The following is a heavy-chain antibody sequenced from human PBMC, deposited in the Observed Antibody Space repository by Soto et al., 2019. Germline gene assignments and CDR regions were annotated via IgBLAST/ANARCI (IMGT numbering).Heavy chain of an antibody. J-gene: IGHJ4*02. CDR3: PRAKRADSSGYYFGLDY. D-gene: IGHD3-22*01. Sequence: QVQLVESGGGVVQPGRSLRLSCAASGFTFSSYAMHWVRQAPGKGLEWVAVISSDGSNKYYADSVKGRFTISRDNSKNPLYLQMNSLRAADTAVYYCPRAKRADSSGYYFGLDYWGQGTLVTVSS. CDR2: ISSDGSNK. V-gene: IGHV3-30-3*01. CDR1: GFTFSSYA.